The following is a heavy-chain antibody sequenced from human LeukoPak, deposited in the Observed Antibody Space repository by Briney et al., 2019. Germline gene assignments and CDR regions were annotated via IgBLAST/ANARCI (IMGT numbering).Heavy chain of an antibody. V-gene: IGHV3-53*01. CDR3: ARDGYSSSWYPGDY. J-gene: IGHJ4*02. Sequence: GGSLRLSCAASGFTVSSNYMSWVRQAPGKGLEWVSVIYSGGSTYYADSVKGRFTISRDNSKNTLYLQMNSLRAEDTAVYYCARDGYSSSWYPGDYWGQGTLVTVSS. CDR1: GFTVSSNY. CDR2: IYSGGST. D-gene: IGHD6-13*01.